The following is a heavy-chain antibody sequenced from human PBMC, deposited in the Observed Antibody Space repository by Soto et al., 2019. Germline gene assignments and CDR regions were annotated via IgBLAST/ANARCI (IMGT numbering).Heavy chain of an antibody. Sequence: EVQLVESGGGLVQPGGSLRLSCAASGFTFSSYWMHWVRQAPGKGLVWVSRVNNDGSGTIYADSVKGRFTISRDNAKNTVYLEMNSLRAEDTALYFCTRGGYMHDFDRWGQGTMVTVSS. J-gene: IGHJ3*02. CDR3: TRGGYMHDFDR. V-gene: IGHV3-74*01. D-gene: IGHD6-13*01. CDR1: GFTFSSYW. CDR2: VNNDGSGT.